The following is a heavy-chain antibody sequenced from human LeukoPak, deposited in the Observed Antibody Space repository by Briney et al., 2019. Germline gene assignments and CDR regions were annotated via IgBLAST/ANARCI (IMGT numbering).Heavy chain of an antibody. J-gene: IGHJ4*02. CDR1: GYTFTTYV. V-gene: IGHV1-18*01. D-gene: IGHD3-10*01. CDR3: ARSDISIVRGAMV. CDR2: ISGYNGKT. Sequence: ASVKVSCKASGYTFTTYVISWLRQPPGQGFKWMGWISGYNGKTNYAQKFQGRITMTTETSTSTAYMELRSLRSDDTAVYYCARSDISIVRGAMVWGQGTLVIVSS.